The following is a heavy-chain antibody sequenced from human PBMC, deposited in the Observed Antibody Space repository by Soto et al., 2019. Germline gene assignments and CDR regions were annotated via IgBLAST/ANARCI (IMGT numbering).Heavy chain of an antibody. Sequence: GGSLRLSCAASGFTFSNAWMSWVRQAPGKGLEWVGRIKSKTDGGTTDYAAPVKGRFTISRDDSKNTLYPQMNSLKTEDTAVYYCTTDHRSYYYGSGSLGGDAFDIWGQGTMVTVSS. J-gene: IGHJ3*02. CDR1: GFTFSNAW. CDR3: TTDHRSYYYGSGSLGGDAFDI. CDR2: IKSKTDGGTT. V-gene: IGHV3-15*01. D-gene: IGHD3-10*01.